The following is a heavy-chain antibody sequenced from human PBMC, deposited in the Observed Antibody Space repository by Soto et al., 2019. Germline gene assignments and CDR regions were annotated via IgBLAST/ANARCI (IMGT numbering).Heavy chain of an antibody. Sequence: ASVRVSCTASGGTFSSYAIIWVRQAPGQGLEWMGGIIPIFGTANYAQKFQGRVTITADESTSTAYMELSSLRSEDTAVYYCARRTGVLYYGMDVWGQGTTVTVSS. J-gene: IGHJ6*02. V-gene: IGHV1-69*13. CDR2: IIPIFGTA. CDR1: GGTFSSYA. CDR3: ARRTGVLYYGMDV. D-gene: IGHD3-10*01.